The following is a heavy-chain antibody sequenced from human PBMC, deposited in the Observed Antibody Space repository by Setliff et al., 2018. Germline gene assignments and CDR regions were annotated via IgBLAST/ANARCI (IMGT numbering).Heavy chain of an antibody. Sequence: GASVKVSCKASGYTFTNYAIHWVRQAPGQRLEWMGWINAGNGNTKYSQKFQGRVTITRDTSASTAYMELRSLRSEDTAVYYCARDLWPHYTFDYWGQGTQVTVSS. CDR2: INAGNGNT. CDR1: GYTFTNYA. V-gene: IGHV1-3*01. D-gene: IGHD4-4*01. CDR3: ARDLWPHYTFDY. J-gene: IGHJ4*02.